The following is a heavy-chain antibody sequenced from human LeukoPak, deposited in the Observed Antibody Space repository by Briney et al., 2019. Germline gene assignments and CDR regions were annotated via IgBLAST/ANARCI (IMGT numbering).Heavy chain of an antibody. CDR1: GFTFSSYA. D-gene: IGHD2-21*01. V-gene: IGHV3-23*01. J-gene: IGHJ4*02. CDR3: AKALHFCGGGSCYFDS. CDR2: ISGSGGST. Sequence: GGSLRLSCAASGFTFSSYAMSWVRQAPGKGLEWVSAISGSGGSTYYADSVKGRFSISRDNSKTTLFLQMNSLRAEDAAIYYCAKALHFCGGGSCYFDSWGQGTLVSVSS.